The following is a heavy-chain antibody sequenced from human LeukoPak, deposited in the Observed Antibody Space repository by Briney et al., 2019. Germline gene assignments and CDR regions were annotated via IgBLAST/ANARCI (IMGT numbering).Heavy chain of an antibody. CDR3: ARDSRGWYSRVFAY. CDR2: ISAYNGNT. J-gene: IGHJ4*02. CDR1: GGTFSSYA. Sequence: ASVKVSCKASGGTFSSYAISWVRQAPGQGLEWMGWISAYNGNTNYAQKLQGRVTMTTDTSTSTAYMELRSLRSDDTAVYYCARDSRGWYSRVFAYWGQGTLVTVPS. D-gene: IGHD6-19*01. V-gene: IGHV1-18*01.